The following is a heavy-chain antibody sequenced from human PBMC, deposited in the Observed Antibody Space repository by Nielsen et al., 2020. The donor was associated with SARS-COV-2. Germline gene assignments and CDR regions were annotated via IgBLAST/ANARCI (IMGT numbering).Heavy chain of an antibody. CDR1: GFTFDDYA. Sequence: SLKISCAASGFTFDDYAMHWVRQAPGKGLEWVSGISWNSGSMGYADSVKGRFTISRDNAKNSLYLQMNSLRAEDTALYYCASLGFVSSYWGQGTLVTVSS. CDR3: ASLGFVSSY. D-gene: IGHD3-16*02. J-gene: IGHJ4*02. CDR2: ISWNSGSM. V-gene: IGHV3-9*01.